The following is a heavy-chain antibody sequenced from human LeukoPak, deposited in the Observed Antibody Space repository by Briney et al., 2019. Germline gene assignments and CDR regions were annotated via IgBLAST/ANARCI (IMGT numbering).Heavy chain of an antibody. Sequence: SQTLSLTCTVSGGSISSGGYYWSWIRQHPGKGLEWIGYIYYSGSTYYNPSLKSRLTISVDTSKNQFSLKLSSVTAADTAMYYCARGAGYSSGWPSYYFDYWGQGTLVTVSS. CDR3: ARGAGYSSGWPSYYFDY. CDR2: IYYSGST. D-gene: IGHD6-19*01. V-gene: IGHV4-31*03. J-gene: IGHJ4*02. CDR1: GGSISSGGYY.